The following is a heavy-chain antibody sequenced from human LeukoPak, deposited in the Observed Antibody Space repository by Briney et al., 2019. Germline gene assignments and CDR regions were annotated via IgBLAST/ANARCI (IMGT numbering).Heavy chain of an antibody. CDR2: INWNGGST. Sequence: GGSLRLSCAASGFTFDDYGMSWVRQAPGKGLEWVSGINWNGGSTGYADSVKGRFTISRDNAKNSLYLQMNSLRAEDTALYYCARGYCSSTSCYFDYWGQGTLVTVS. D-gene: IGHD2-2*01. V-gene: IGHV3-20*04. CDR1: GFTFDDYG. J-gene: IGHJ4*02. CDR3: ARGYCSSTSCYFDY.